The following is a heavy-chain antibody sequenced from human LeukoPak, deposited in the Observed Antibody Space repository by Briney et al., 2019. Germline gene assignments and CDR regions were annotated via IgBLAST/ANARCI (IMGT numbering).Heavy chain of an antibody. V-gene: IGHV3-73*01. Sequence: GGSLRLSCAASGFTFSGSAMHWVRQASGKGLEWVGRIRSKANSYATAYAASVKGRFTISRDDSKNTAYLQMNSLKTEDTAVYYCTRRVRPNDAFDIWGQGTMVTVSS. CDR2: IRSKANSYAT. CDR3: TRRVRPNDAFDI. J-gene: IGHJ3*02. CDR1: GFTFSGSA.